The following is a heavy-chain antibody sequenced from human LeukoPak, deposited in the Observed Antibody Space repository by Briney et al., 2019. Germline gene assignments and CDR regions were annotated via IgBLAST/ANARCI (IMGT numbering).Heavy chain of an antibody. Sequence: SVKVSCKASGFTFTSSAVQWVRQARGQRLEWIGWIVVGSGNTNYAQKFQERLTITRDMSTSTAYMELSSLRSEDTAVYYCAREEVDYGTTFAHWGQGTLVTVSS. J-gene: IGHJ4*02. CDR3: AREEVDYGTTFAH. CDR1: GFTFTSSA. D-gene: IGHD4-17*01. V-gene: IGHV1-58*01. CDR2: IVVGSGNT.